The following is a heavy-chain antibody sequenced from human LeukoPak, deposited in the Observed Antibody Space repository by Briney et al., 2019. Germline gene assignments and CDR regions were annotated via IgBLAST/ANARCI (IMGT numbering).Heavy chain of an antibody. J-gene: IGHJ4*02. D-gene: IGHD4-23*01. CDR3: AKIGGNVVF. Sequence: GGSLRLSCAASGFTFSNYAMHWVRQAPGKGLEWVAVISYDGSNEYYAGSVKGRFTISRDNSKNTLYLQMNSLRAEDTAVYYCAKIGGNVVFWGQGTLVTVSS. CDR2: ISYDGSNE. V-gene: IGHV3-30*04. CDR1: GFTFSNYA.